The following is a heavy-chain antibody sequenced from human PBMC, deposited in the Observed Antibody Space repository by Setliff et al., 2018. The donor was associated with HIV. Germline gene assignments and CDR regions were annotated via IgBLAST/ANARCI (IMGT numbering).Heavy chain of an antibody. V-gene: IGHV3-30*02. J-gene: IGHJ4*02. CDR2: IRYDGSNK. CDR1: GFTFSSYG. Sequence: GGSLRLSCAASGFTFSSYGMHWVRQAPGKGLEWVAFIRYDGSNKYYADSVKGRFTISRDNSKNTLNLQMNSLRAEDTAVYYCAKIQNPQGYYYDSSGYYPHPGSPDYWGQGTLVTVSS. D-gene: IGHD3-22*01. CDR3: AKIQNPQGYYYDSSGYYPHPGSPDY.